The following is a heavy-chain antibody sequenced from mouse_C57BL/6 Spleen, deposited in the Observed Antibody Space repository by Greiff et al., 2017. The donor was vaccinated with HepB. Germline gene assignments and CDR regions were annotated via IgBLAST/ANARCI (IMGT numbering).Heavy chain of an antibody. Sequence: EVQLQQSGPELVKPGASVKIPCKASGYTFTDYNMDWVKQSHGKSLEWIGDINPNNGGTIYNQKFKGKATLTVDKSSSTAYMELRSLTSEDTAVYYCARRAEGDNYDGYWYFDVWGTGTTVTVSS. V-gene: IGHV1-18*01. CDR1: GYTFTDYN. CDR3: ARRAEGDNYDGYWYFDV. D-gene: IGHD2-12*01. J-gene: IGHJ1*03. CDR2: INPNNGGT.